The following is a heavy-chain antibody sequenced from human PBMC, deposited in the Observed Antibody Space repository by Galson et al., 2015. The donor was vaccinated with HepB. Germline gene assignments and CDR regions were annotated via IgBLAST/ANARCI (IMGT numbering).Heavy chain of an antibody. CDR2: TSYDGETK. CDR3: AKDWGLGV. V-gene: IGHV3-30-3*02. D-gene: IGHD3-16*01. CDR1: GFTFSIEA. Sequence: SLRLSCAASGFTFSIEAMYWVRQAQDKGLEFVAATSYDGETKYYADSVRGRFTISRDNSKNTLYLQMNSLRVEDTALYYCAKDWGLGVWGQGTTVTVSS. J-gene: IGHJ6*02.